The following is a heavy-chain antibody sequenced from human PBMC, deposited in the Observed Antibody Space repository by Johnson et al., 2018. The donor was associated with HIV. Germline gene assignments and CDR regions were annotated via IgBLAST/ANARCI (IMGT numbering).Heavy chain of an antibody. J-gene: IGHJ3*02. V-gene: IGHV3-23*04. CDR1: GFTFSSYG. D-gene: IGHD6-6*01. Sequence: EVQLVESRGGLVHPGGSLRLSCGASGFTFSSYGMTWVRQAPGKGLEWVSGISGSGTSTYYADSVKGRFTIFRDNSRNTLYLQMNSLRAEDTAVYYCAKYDNIAAPPYDAFDIWGQGTMVTVSS. CDR3: AKYDNIAAPPYDAFDI. CDR2: ISGSGTST.